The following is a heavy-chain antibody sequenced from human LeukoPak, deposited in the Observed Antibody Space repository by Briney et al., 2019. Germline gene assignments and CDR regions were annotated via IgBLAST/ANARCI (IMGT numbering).Heavy chain of an antibody. CDR1: GFTVSSNY. CDR2: ISSSSSYI. D-gene: IGHD3-10*01. CDR3: ARDEGGGWFGDPGRGHDY. Sequence: GGSLRLSCAASGFTVSSNYMSWVRQAPGKGLEWVSSISSSSSYIYYADSVKGRFTISRDNAKNSLYLQMNSLRAEDTAVYYCARDEGGGWFGDPGRGHDYWGQGTLVTVSS. V-gene: IGHV3-21*01. J-gene: IGHJ4*02.